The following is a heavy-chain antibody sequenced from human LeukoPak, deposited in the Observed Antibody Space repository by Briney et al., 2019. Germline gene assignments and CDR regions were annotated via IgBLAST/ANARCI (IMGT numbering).Heavy chain of an antibody. CDR1: GFTFSTYE. V-gene: IGHV3-48*03. CDR3: ARSSSRGFDY. CDR2: ISSRGSTK. J-gene: IGHJ4*02. D-gene: IGHD5-24*01. Sequence: GGSLRLSCAASGFTFSTYEMNWVRRAPGKGLEWVSYISSRGSTKYYAESVMGRITISRDNAKNSLYLQMNSLRAEDTAVYYCARSSSRGFDYWGQGTLVTVSS.